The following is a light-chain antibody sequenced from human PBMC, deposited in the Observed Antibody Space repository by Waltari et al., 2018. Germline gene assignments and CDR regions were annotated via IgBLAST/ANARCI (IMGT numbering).Light chain of an antibody. CDR3: QQYGSSPET. J-gene: IGKJ1*01. Sequence: EIVLTQSPGTLSLSPGERATLTCSASQSVSSSYLARYQQKPGQAPKLLIYGASSRATGVPDRFSGSGSGTDFTLTISRLEPEDFAVYYCQQYGSSPETFGQGTKVEIK. CDR2: GAS. V-gene: IGKV3-20*01. CDR1: QSVSSSY.